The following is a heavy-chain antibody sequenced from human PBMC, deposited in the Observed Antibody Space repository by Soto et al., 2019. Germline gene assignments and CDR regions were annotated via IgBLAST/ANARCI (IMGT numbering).Heavy chain of an antibody. Sequence: ASVKVSCKASGYTFTSYDINWVRQATGQGLEWMGWMNPNSGNTGYAQKFQGRVTMTRNTSISTAYMELSSLRSEDTAVHYCARGILGTRFGVALSKRYYMDCWGKGTKVTVSS. CDR2: MNPNSGNT. CDR3: ARGILGTRFGVALSKRYYMDC. J-gene: IGHJ6*03. V-gene: IGHV1-8*01. CDR1: GYTFTSYD. D-gene: IGHD3-3*01.